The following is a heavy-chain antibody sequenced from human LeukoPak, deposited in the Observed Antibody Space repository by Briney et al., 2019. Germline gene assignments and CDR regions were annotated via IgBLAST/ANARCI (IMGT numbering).Heavy chain of an antibody. Sequence: GGSLRLSCAASGFTFSSYSMNWVRQAPGKGLGWVSAISGSGSYISYADSMKGRFTISRDSAKNSVYLQMNSLRSEDTAVYYCARGKFDSSGYYIDYWGQGTLVTVSS. CDR2: ISGSGSYI. V-gene: IGHV3-21*06. CDR3: ARGKFDSSGYYIDY. J-gene: IGHJ4*02. CDR1: GFTFSSYS. D-gene: IGHD3-22*01.